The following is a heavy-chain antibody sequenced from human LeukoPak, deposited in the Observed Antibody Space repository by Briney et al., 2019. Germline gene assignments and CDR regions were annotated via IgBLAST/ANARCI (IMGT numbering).Heavy chain of an antibody. CDR3: APVSAFFYDSGSYYTFDY. CDR2: IYHSGST. CDR1: GGSISSSKW. J-gene: IGHJ4*02. Sequence: SETLSLTCAVPGGSISSSKWWSCVRQPPGKGLEWIGEIYHSGSTNYNPSLKSRVTISVDKSKNQFSLKLSSVTAADTAVYYGAPVSAFFYDSGSYYTFDYWGQGTLVTVSS. D-gene: IGHD3-10*01. V-gene: IGHV4-4*02.